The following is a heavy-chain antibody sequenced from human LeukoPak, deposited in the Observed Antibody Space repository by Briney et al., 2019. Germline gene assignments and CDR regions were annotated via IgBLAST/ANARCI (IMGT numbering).Heavy chain of an antibody. Sequence: GGSLRLSCAASGFTFSSYSMNWVRQAPGKGLEWVSSISSSSSYIYYADSVKGRFTISRDNAKNSLYLQMNSLRAEDTAVYYCTRVVVPAEYYYYMDVWGKGTTVTVSS. D-gene: IGHD2-2*01. CDR1: GFTFSSYS. J-gene: IGHJ6*03. CDR2: ISSSSSYI. CDR3: TRVVVPAEYYYYMDV. V-gene: IGHV3-21*01.